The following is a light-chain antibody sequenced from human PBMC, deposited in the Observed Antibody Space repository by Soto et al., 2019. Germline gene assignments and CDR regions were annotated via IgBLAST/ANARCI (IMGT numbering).Light chain of an antibody. CDR3: QQRSNWPSTWT. CDR2: DAS. V-gene: IGKV3-11*01. J-gene: IGKJ1*01. Sequence: EIVLTQSPATLSLSPGQRATLSCRASQSVSTYLAWYQQKPGQAPSLLIYDASTRATGIPARFSGSGSGTDFTLTISSLEPEDFAVYYCQQRSNWPSTWTFGQGTKVEIK. CDR1: QSVSTY.